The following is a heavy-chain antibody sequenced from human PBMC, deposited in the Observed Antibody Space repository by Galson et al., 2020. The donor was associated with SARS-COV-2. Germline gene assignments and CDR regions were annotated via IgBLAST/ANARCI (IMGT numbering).Heavy chain of an antibody. Sequence: GESLKISCAASGFTFSDYYMSWIRQAPGKGLECVSYISSSGSTIYYADSVKGRFTISRDNAKNSLYLQMNSLRAEDTAVYYCARERPVWFGGIYYFDYWGQGTLVTVSS. CDR3: ARERPVWFGGIYYFDY. J-gene: IGHJ4*02. V-gene: IGHV3-11*01. D-gene: IGHD3-10*01. CDR2: ISSSGSTI. CDR1: GFTFSDYY.